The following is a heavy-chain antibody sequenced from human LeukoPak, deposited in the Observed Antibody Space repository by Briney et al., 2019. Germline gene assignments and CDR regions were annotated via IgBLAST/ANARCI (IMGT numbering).Heavy chain of an antibody. V-gene: IGHV1-2*02. CDR3: AGGVVPALDY. CDR2: INPNSGGT. J-gene: IGHJ4*02. D-gene: IGHD2-2*01. Sequence: GASVKVSXKASGYTFTRYYMHWVRQAPGQGLEWMGWINPNSGGTNYAQKFQSRVTMNRDTSISTAYMELSRLRSDVTAVYYCAGGVVPALDYWGQGTLVSDSS. CDR1: GYTFTRYY.